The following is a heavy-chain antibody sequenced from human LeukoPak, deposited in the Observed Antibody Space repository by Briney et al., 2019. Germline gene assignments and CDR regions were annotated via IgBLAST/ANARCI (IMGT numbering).Heavy chain of an antibody. CDR3: ARDPGRRSMYNCFDA. Sequence: ASVKVSCTASGYTFTSYDINWVRQATGQGLEWMGWMNPNSGNTGYAQKFQGRVTMTRDMSTSTVYMELSSLRSEDTAVYYCARDPGRRSMYNCFDAWGPGTLVTVSS. CDR1: GYTFTSYD. CDR2: MNPNSGNT. D-gene: IGHD1-26*01. V-gene: IGHV1-8*01. J-gene: IGHJ5*02.